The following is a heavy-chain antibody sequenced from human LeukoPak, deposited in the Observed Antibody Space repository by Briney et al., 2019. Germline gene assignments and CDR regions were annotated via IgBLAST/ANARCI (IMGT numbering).Heavy chain of an antibody. D-gene: IGHD2-2*01. J-gene: IGHJ5*02. V-gene: IGHV1-8*02. CDR1: GYTFTNYN. Sequence: ASVKVSCKASGYTFTNYNINWVRQATGQGLEWVGWMNPNSGDTGYAQKFQGRVTMTRDTSISTAYMELSRLRSDDTAVYYCARDRGVVVPAATPYNWFDPWGQGTLVTVSS. CDR3: ARDRGVVVPAATPYNWFDP. CDR2: MNPNSGDT.